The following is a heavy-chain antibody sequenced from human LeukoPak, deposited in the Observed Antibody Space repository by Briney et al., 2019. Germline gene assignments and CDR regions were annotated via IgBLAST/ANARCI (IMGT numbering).Heavy chain of an antibody. J-gene: IGHJ4*02. V-gene: IGHV4-38-2*02. D-gene: IGHD3-3*01. CDR1: GYSISSGYY. CDR2: IYHSGST. CDR3: ARESPYYDFWSGYYYNGTPYYFDY. Sequence: SETLSLTCTVSGYSISSGYYWGWIRQPPGQGLEWIGSIYHSGSTYYNPSLKSRVTISVDTSKNQFSLKLSSVTAADTAVYYCARESPYYDFWSGYYYNGTPYYFDYWGQGTLVTVSS.